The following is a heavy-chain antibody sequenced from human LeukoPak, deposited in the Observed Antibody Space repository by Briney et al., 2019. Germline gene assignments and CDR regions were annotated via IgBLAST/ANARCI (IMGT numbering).Heavy chain of an antibody. CDR3: ARASWFDY. CDR1: GFTFSDYY. Sequence: SGGSLRLSCAASGFTFSDYYMSRIRQAPGKGLEWVSYISNSGSTIYYTDSVKGRFTISRDNAKSSLYLQMNSLRAEDTAVYYCARASWFDYWGQGTLVTVSS. CDR2: ISNSGSTI. V-gene: IGHV3-11*01. J-gene: IGHJ4*02.